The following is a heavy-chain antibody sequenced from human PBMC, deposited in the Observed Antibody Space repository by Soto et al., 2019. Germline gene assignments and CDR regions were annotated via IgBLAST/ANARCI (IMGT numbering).Heavy chain of an antibody. J-gene: IGHJ5*02. V-gene: IGHV4-31*03. D-gene: IGHD3-22*01. CDR1: VASISSGGYY. CDR3: ARESKYDTSGYPPWFAP. Sequence: QVQLQESGPGLVKPSQTLSLTCTVSVASISSGGYYWSWIRQHPGEGLEWIGYIYYSGCTSYNPSLKSRVTISVDTSKNQFSLKLSSVTDADTAVYYCARESKYDTSGYPPWFAPWGQGTLVTVSS. CDR2: IYYSGCT.